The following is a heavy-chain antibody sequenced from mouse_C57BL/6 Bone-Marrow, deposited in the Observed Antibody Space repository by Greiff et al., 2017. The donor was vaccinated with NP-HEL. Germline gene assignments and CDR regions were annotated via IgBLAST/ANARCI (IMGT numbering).Heavy chain of an antibody. D-gene: IGHD1-1*01. CDR2: IWRGGST. J-gene: IGHJ4*01. CDR3: AKGRLLRLYAMDD. Sequence: VMLVESGPGLVQPSQSLSLTCTASGFSLTSYGVHWVRQSPGKGLEWLGVIWRGGSTDYTAAFMSRLSITKDNSESQVFFKMNSLQADDTAIYYCAKGRLLRLYAMDDWGKGTSVTVSS. V-gene: IGHV2-5*01. CDR1: GFSLTSYG.